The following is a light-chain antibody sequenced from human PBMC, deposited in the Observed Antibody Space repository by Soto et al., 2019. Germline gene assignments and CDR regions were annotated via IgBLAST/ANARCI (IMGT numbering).Light chain of an antibody. J-gene: IGKJ1*01. CDR2: GAS. V-gene: IGKV3-15*01. CDR1: QSINSN. Sequence: VMTQSPATLSVSPGERATLSCTASQSINSNLAWYQQRPGQAPRLLIYGASTRATGIPARFSGSGSGTDFTLTISSLQSEDFAVYYCQQYNNWRTFGQGTKVDIK. CDR3: QQYNNWRT.